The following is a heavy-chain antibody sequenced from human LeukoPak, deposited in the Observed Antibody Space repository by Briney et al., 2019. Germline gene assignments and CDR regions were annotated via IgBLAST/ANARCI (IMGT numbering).Heavy chain of an antibody. CDR2: IYYSGST. V-gene: IGHV4-39*01. D-gene: IGHD4-17*01. Sequence: PSETLSLTCTVSGGSISSGGYYWGWIRQPPGKGLEWIGSIYYSGSTYYNPSLKSRVTISVDTSKNQFSLKLSSVTAADTAVYYCAMSRYDYGDYRPGDAFDIWGQGTMVTVSS. J-gene: IGHJ3*02. CDR1: GGSISSGGYY. CDR3: AMSRYDYGDYRPGDAFDI.